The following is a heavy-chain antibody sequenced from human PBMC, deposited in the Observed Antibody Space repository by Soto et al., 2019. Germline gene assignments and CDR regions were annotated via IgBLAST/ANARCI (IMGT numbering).Heavy chain of an antibody. V-gene: IGHV4-61*01. CDR1: GGSFTSGSYY. D-gene: IGHD6-6*01. CDR2: IYYSGST. J-gene: IGHJ6*02. CDR3: ARSMYSTSAQLYYGMDV. Sequence: SETLSLTCTVSGGSFTSGSYYWSWIRQPPGKGLEWIGYIYYSGSTIYNPSLKSRLTMSVDTSKNQFSLRLTSATAADTAVYYCARSMYSTSAQLYYGMDVWGQGTTVTVSS.